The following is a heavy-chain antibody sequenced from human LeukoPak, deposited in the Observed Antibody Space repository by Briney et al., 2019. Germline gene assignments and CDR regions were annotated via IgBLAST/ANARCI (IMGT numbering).Heavy chain of an antibody. CDR1: GGSISSYY. D-gene: IGHD6-6*01. CDR3: ARLPLEYSSSSGAFDI. CDR2: IYYSGST. J-gene: IGHJ3*02. V-gene: IGHV4-59*08. Sequence: SETLSLTCTVSGGSISSYYWSWIRQPPGKGLEWIGYIYYSGSTNYNPSLKSRVTISVDTSKNQFSLKLSSVTAADTAVYYCARLPLEYSSSSGAFDIWGQGTMVTVSS.